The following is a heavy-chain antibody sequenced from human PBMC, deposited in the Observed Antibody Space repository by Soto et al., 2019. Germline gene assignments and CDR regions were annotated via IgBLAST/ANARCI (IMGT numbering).Heavy chain of an antibody. Sequence: GGSLRLSCVASGFTFSSYAMSWVRQAPGKGLEWVSAISGSGGSTYYADSVKGRFTISRDNSKNTLYLQMNSLRAEDTAVYYCVTGRSVSGSSLYYYGMDVWGQGTTVTVSS. CDR1: GFTFSSYA. V-gene: IGHV3-23*01. J-gene: IGHJ6*02. D-gene: IGHD3-10*01. CDR3: VTGRSVSGSSLYYYGMDV. CDR2: ISGSGGST.